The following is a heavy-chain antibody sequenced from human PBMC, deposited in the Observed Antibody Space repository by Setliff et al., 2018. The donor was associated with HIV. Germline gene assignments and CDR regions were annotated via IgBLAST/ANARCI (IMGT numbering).Heavy chain of an antibody. V-gene: IGHV5-51*01. CDR2: IFPGDSDT. Sequence: GESLKISCQGSGFNFNTDWIVWVRQIPGKGLEWMGSIFPGDSDTRYSPSFQGQVTISADRSISTAYLQWRSLKASDTAMYYCARQGEVTAVAPFNNFYMDVWGKGTAVTVSS. D-gene: IGHD2-21*02. J-gene: IGHJ6*03. CDR3: ARQGEVTAVAPFNNFYMDV. CDR1: GFNFNTDW.